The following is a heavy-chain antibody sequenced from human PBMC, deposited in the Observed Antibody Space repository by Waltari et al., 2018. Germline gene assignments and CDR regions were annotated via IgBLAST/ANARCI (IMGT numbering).Heavy chain of an antibody. CDR3: AHRRGSGIISSRLLNWFDP. CDR1: GFSLSTSGVG. V-gene: IGHV2-5*01. J-gene: IGHJ5*02. Sequence: QITLKESGPTLVKPTQTLTLTCTFSGFSLSTSGVGVGWIRQPPGKALEWLALIYWNDDKRYSPSLKSRLTITKDTSKNQVVLTMTNMDPVDTATYYCAHRRGSGIISSRLLNWFDPWGQGTLVTVSS. D-gene: IGHD3-10*01. CDR2: IYWNDDK.